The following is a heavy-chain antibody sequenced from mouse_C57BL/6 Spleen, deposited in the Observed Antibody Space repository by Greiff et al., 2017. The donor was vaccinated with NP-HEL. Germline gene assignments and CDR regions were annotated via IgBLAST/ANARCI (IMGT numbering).Heavy chain of an antibody. CDR2: IDPATGNT. CDR1: GFNIKNSY. CDR3: ARAPYYYGSSSYAMDY. J-gene: IGHJ4*01. V-gene: IGHV14-3*01. D-gene: IGHD1-1*01. Sequence: EVQLQQSVAELVRPGASVKLSCTASGFNIKNSYMHWVKQRPEQGLEWIGRIDPATGNTKYDPKFQGKATLTADPSSNTAYLQLSSLTSEDTAIYYCARAPYYYGSSSYAMDYWGQGTSVTVSS.